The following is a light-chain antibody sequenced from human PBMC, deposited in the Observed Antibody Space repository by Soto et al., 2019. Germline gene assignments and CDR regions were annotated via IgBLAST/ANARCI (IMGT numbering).Light chain of an antibody. J-gene: IGLJ2*01. CDR1: SSNIGAGYD. Sequence: QSVLTQPPSESGAPGQRVTISCTGSSSNIGAGYDVHWYQQLPGTAPKLLIYGNSNRPSGVPDRFSGSKSGTSASLAITGLQAEDEVDYYCQSYDSSLEVVFGGGTKLTVL. CDR2: GNS. CDR3: QSYDSSLEVV. V-gene: IGLV1-40*01.